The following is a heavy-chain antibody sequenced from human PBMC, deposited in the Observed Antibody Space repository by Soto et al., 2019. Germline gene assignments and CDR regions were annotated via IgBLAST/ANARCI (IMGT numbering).Heavy chain of an antibody. D-gene: IGHD6-13*01. V-gene: IGHV4-34*01. CDR2: INHSGST. CDR1: GGSFSSYY. J-gene: IGHJ4*02. CDR3: ARGRKQQLVQYCYFCAY. Sequence: PSETLSLTCAVYGGSFSSYYWNWFRQPPGKGREWIGEINHSGSTNYNPSLKSRVTMSVDTSKNQFSLNLSSVTAADTAVYYCARGRKQQLVQYCYFCAYWGQGTLVTVSS.